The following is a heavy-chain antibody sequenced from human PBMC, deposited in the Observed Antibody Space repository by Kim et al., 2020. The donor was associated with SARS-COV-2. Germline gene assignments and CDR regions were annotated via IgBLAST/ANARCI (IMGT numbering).Heavy chain of an antibody. CDR1: GFTFSSYS. J-gene: IGHJ4*02. CDR2: ISSSSSYI. CDR3: ARDSSDSSGYYQGY. D-gene: IGHD3-22*01. Sequence: LSLTCAASGFTFSSYSMNWVRQAPGKGLEWVSSISSSSSYIYYADSVKGRFTISRDNAKNSLYLQMNSLRAEDTAVYYCARDSSDSSGYYQGYWGQGTLVTVSS. V-gene: IGHV3-21*01.